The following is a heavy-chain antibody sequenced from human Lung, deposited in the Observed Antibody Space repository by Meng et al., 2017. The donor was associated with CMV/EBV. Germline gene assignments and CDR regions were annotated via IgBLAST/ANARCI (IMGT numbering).Heavy chain of an antibody. Sequence: VELSVSGPRLVRPSGTLSLTCGVSGVAISSNIRWTWVRQPPGKGLEWIGDIDDSGSTNYNPSLNSRISISLDKSKNHFSLKVNSVTAADTAVYYCARGKQDAWELLAYWGQGALVTVSS. CDR1: GVAISSNIR. V-gene: IGHV4-4*02. D-gene: IGHD1-26*01. J-gene: IGHJ4*02. CDR3: ARGKQDAWELLAY. CDR2: IDDSGST.